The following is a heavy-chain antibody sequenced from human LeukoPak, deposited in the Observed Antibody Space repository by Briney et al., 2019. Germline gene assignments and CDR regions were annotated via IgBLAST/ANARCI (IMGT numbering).Heavy chain of an antibody. V-gene: IGHV3-66*01. D-gene: IGHD2-21*02. Sequence: PGGSLRLSCAASGFTVSSNYMSWVRQAPGKGLEWVSVIYSGGSTYYADSVKGRFTISRDNSKNTLYLQMNSLRAEDTAVYYCVRGTSRENGYGGDDPYWGQGTLVIVSS. J-gene: IGHJ4*02. CDR2: IYSGGST. CDR1: GFTVSSNY. CDR3: VRGTSRENGYGGDDPY.